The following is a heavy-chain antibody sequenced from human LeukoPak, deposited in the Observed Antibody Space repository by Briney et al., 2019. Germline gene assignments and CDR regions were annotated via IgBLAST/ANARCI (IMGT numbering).Heavy chain of an antibody. J-gene: IGHJ4*02. V-gene: IGHV3-23*01. CDR2: MSGSGGST. Sequence: GGSLRLSCAASGFTFSSYAMSWVRQAPGKGLEWVSAMSGSGGSTYYADSVKGRFTISRDNSKNTLYLQMNSLRAEDTAVYYCAKDSSYHPNPYYFDYWGQGTLVTVSS. CDR1: GFTFSSYA. CDR3: AKDSSYHPNPYYFDY. D-gene: IGHD1-26*01.